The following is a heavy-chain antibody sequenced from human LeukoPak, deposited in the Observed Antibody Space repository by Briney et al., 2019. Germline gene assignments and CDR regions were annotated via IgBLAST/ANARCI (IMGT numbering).Heavy chain of an antibody. CDR1: GYTFTSYG. CDR3: AKTRPLDSSSWSHGDY. Sequence: GASVKVSCKASGYTFTSYGISWVRQAPGKGLEWVSAISGSGDSTYYGDSVKGRFTISRDNSKNTLYLQMNSLRAEDTAVYYCAKTRPLDSSSWSHGDYWGQGTLVTVSS. D-gene: IGHD6-13*01. J-gene: IGHJ4*02. CDR2: ISGSGDST. V-gene: IGHV3-23*01.